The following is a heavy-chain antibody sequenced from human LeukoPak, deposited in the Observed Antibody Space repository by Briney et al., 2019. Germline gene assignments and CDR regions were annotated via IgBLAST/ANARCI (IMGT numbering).Heavy chain of an antibody. J-gene: IGHJ4*02. CDR3: AKDRAQTPLKY. CDR1: GFTFSTYG. V-gene: IGHV3-30*02. CDR2: IRYDGSNK. D-gene: IGHD3-10*01. Sequence: GGSLRLSCAASGFTFSTYGIHWVRQAPGKGLEWVAFIRYDGSNKYYADPVKGRFTISKDNSKNTLFLQMNSLRPEDTAVYYCAKDRAQTPLKYWGQGTLVTVSS.